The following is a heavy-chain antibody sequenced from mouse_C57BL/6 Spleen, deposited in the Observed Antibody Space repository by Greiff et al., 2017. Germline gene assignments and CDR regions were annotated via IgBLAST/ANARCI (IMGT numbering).Heavy chain of an antibody. V-gene: IGHV2-6-1*01. CDR1: GFSLTTYG. CDR2: IWSDGST. J-gene: IGHJ2*01. Sequence: VKLVESGPGLVAPSQSLSITCTVSGFSLTTYGVHWVRQPPGKGLEWLVVIWSDGSTTYNSALKSRLSISKDNSKSQVFLKMNSLQTDDTAMYCCARHGSYSFDYWGQGTTLTVSS. D-gene: IGHD1-1*01. CDR3: ARHGSYSFDY.